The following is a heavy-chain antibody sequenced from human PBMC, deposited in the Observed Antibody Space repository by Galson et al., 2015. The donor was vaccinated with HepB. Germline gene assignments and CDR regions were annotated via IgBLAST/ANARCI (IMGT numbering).Heavy chain of an antibody. CDR2: ITSDGTYI. CDR3: ARSLVPRYFDF. V-gene: IGHV3-21*01. Sequence: SLRLSCAVSGFTFSNTIMAWVRQAPGKGLEWVASITSDGTYIDYADSLRGRFTISRDNAKNALFLQMNSLRADETAVYYCARSLVPRYFDFWGQGTLVTVSS. D-gene: IGHD2-2*01. CDR1: GFTFSNTI. J-gene: IGHJ4*02.